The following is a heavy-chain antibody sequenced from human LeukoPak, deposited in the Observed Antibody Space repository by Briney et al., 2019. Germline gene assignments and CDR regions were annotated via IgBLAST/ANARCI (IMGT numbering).Heavy chain of an antibody. J-gene: IGHJ4*02. D-gene: IGHD2-15*01. CDR3: ARDAVVAVFDY. V-gene: IGHV3-23*01. CDR1: GFTFSSYA. Sequence: GVSLRLSCAAFGFTFSSYAMSWVRQAPEKGLEWVSAISGSGDSTNYADSVTGRFTISRDNSKNTLYLQMNSLRAEDTAVYYCARDAVVAVFDYWGQGTLVTVSS. CDR2: ISGSGDST.